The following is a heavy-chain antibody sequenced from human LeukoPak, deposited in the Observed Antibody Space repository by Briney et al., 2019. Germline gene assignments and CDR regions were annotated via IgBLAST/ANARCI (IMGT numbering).Heavy chain of an antibody. Sequence: GGSLRLSCTASGFTFGDYAMSWFRQAPGKGLEWVGFIRSKAYGGTTEYAASVKGRFTISRDDSKSIAYLQMNSLKTEDTAVYYCTRDVAVAATPVDYWGQGTLVTASS. D-gene: IGHD6-19*01. V-gene: IGHV3-49*03. CDR2: IRSKAYGGTT. J-gene: IGHJ4*02. CDR3: TRDVAVAATPVDY. CDR1: GFTFGDYA.